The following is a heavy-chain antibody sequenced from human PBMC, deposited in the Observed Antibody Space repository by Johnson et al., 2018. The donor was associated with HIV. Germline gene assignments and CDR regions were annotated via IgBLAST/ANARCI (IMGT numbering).Heavy chain of an antibody. Sequence: QVQLVESGGGVVQPGGSLRLSCAASGFTFSSYGMHWVRQAPGKGLEWVAFIRSDGSNKYYGDSVKGRFTISRDNSKNTLYLQMMSLRTEDTAVYFCAKVPSAVWFGEVIWGQGTMVTVSS. CDR1: GFTFSSYG. CDR3: AKVPSAVWFGEVI. J-gene: IGHJ3*02. V-gene: IGHV3-30*02. CDR2: IRSDGSNK. D-gene: IGHD3-10*01.